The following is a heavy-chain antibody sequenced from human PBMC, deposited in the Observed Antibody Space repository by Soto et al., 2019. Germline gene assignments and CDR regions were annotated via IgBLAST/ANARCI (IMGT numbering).Heavy chain of an antibody. D-gene: IGHD3-3*01. CDR1: GGSISSYY. CDR3: ARLSYDFWSGDNWFDP. CDR2: IYYSGST. V-gene: IGHV4-59*08. J-gene: IGHJ5*02. Sequence: SETLSLTCTVSGGSISSYYWSWIRQPPGKGLEWIGYIYYSGSTNYNPSLKSRVTISVDTSKNQFSLKLSSVTAADTAVYYCARLSYDFWSGDNWFDPWGQGTLVTVS.